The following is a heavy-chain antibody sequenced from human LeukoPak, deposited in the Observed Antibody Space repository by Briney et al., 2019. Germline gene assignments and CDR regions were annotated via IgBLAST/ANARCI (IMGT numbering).Heavy chain of an antibody. J-gene: IGHJ3*02. Sequence: SETLSLTCTVSGDSFSSHYWTWIRQPPGKGLEWIGYISYIGSTNYSPSLKSRVTISIDTSKNQFSLKLTSVTAADTAVYYCARDLVTVTKGFDSRGQGTMV. CDR3: ARDLVTVTKGFDS. V-gene: IGHV4-59*11. D-gene: IGHD4-17*01. CDR1: GDSFSSHY. CDR2: ISYIGST.